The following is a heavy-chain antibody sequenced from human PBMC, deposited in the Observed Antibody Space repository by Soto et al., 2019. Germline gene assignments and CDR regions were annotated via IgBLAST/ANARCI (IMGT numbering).Heavy chain of an antibody. J-gene: IGHJ4*02. D-gene: IGHD2-21*02. CDR3: ARGGDYYFDS. Sequence: ASETLSLTCGVSGGSISSGGFSWSWVRQPPGGGLEWIGYIFHSGGTYYNPSLNSRVTISIDRSKNQFSLKLNSVTAADTAVYYCARGGDYYFDSWGQGTLVTVSS. CDR2: IFHSGGT. V-gene: IGHV4-30-2*01. CDR1: GGSISSGGFS.